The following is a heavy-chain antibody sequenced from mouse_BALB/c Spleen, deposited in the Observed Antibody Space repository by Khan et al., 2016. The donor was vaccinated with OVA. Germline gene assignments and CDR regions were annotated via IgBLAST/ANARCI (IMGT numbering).Heavy chain of an antibody. CDR2: INPYFGSS. CDR1: GYSFTDYM. J-gene: IGHJ3*01. D-gene: IGHD2-2*01. Sequence: EVKLMESGPEPVRPGASEKISCKASGYSFTDYMMYWVKQSHGKSLEWIGNINPYFGSSNYNLKFKDKATLTVDRSSSTAYMQLNSLTSEDSAVYVCARAGWLQGLLAYWGQGTLVTVSA. V-gene: IGHV1-39*01. CDR3: ARAGWLQGLLAY.